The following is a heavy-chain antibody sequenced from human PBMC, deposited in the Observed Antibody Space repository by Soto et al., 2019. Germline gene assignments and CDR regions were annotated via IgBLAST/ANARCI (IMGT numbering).Heavy chain of an antibody. CDR3: ARVSLSITMIVAYDVFDI. CDR1: GYTFTSYA. Sequence: ASVKVSCKASGYTFTSYAMHWVRQAPGQRLEWMGWINAGNGNTKYSQKFQGRVTITRDTSASTAYMELSSLRSEDTAVYYCARVSLSITMIVAYDVFDIWGQGTMVTVSS. V-gene: IGHV1-3*01. D-gene: IGHD3-22*01. CDR2: INAGNGNT. J-gene: IGHJ3*02.